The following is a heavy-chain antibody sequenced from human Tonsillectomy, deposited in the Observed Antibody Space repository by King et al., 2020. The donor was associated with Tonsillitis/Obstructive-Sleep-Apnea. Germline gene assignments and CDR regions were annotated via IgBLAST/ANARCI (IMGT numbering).Heavy chain of an antibody. V-gene: IGHV1-18*01. CDR3: ARMVSEYSGYDSIFKY. D-gene: IGHD5-12*01. CDR1: GYTFNNFG. J-gene: IGHJ4*02. Sequence: QLVQSGSEVKKPGASVKVSCKASGYTFNNFGISWVRQAPGQGLEWMGWIRPYNGNSNYVQNLQGRVTMTTDTSTSTAYMELRSLRSDDTAIYYCARMVSEYSGYDSIFKYWGQGTLVTVSS. CDR2: IRPYNGNS.